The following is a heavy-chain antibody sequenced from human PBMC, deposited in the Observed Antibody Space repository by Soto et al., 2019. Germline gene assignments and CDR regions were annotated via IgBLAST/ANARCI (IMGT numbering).Heavy chain of an antibody. J-gene: IGHJ4*02. D-gene: IGHD4-17*01. CDR1: GGSISSGGYY. CDR2: IYYSGST. Sequence: PSETLSLTCTVSGGSISSGGYYWSWIRQHPGKGLEWIGYIYYSGSTYYNPSLKSRVTISVDTSKNQFSLKLSSVTAADTAVYYCARGNSGLTTVTKFDYWGQGTLVTVSS. V-gene: IGHV4-31*03. CDR3: ARGNSGLTTVTKFDY.